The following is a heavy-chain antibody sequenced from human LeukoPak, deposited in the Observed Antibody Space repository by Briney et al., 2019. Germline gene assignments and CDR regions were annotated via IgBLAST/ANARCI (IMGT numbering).Heavy chain of an antibody. CDR3: ATESYSGSYLYAFDI. J-gene: IGHJ3*02. CDR1: GFTFDDYG. Sequence: PGGSLRLSCAASGFTFDDYGMSWVRQAPGKGLEWVSGINWNGGSTGYADSVKGRFTISRDNAKNSLYLQMNSLRAEDTAVYYCATESYSGSYLYAFDIWGQGTMVTVSS. D-gene: IGHD1-26*01. V-gene: IGHV3-20*04. CDR2: INWNGGST.